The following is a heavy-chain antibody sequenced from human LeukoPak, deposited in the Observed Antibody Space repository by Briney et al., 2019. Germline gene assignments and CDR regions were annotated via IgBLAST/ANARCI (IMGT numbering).Heavy chain of an antibody. CDR2: IYSGGST. D-gene: IGHD3-16*02. J-gene: IGHJ4*02. Sequence: PGGSLRLSCAASGFTVSSNYMSWVRQAPGKGLEWVSVIYSGGSTYYADSVKGRFTISRDNSKNTLYLQMNSLRAEDTAVYYCARDSRDYVWGSYRFWYYFDYWGQGTLVTVSS. V-gene: IGHV3-53*05. CDR1: GFTVSSNY. CDR3: ARDSRDYVWGSYRFWYYFDY.